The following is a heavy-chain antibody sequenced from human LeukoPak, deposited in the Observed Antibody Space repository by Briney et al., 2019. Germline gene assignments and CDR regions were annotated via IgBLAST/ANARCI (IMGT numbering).Heavy chain of an antibody. J-gene: IGHJ4*02. Sequence: GGSLRLSCAASGFAFSEYYMSWIRQAPGKGLEWVSYISSSGSTIYYADSVKGRFTISRDNAKNSLYLQMNSLRAEDTAVYYCARVSIAARPGYWGQGTLVPVSS. D-gene: IGHD6-6*01. CDR3: ARVSIAARPGY. CDR1: GFAFSEYY. CDR2: ISSSGSTI. V-gene: IGHV3-11*01.